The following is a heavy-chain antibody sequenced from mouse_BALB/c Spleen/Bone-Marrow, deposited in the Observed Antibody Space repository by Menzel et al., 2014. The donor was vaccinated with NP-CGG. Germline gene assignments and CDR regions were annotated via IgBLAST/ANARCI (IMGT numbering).Heavy chain of an antibody. J-gene: IGHJ1*01. Sequence: QVQLQHPGADLVRPGASVKLSCKASGYTFTSYWINWVKQRPGQGLEWIGNIYPSDSYTNYNQKFRDKATLTVDTSSSTAYMQLSSPTSEDSAVYYCTRQDYYGNSYWYFDVWGAGTTVTVSS. CDR2: IYPSDSYT. CDR1: GYTFTSYW. CDR3: TRQDYYGNSYWYFDV. V-gene: IGHV1-59*01. D-gene: IGHD1-1*01.